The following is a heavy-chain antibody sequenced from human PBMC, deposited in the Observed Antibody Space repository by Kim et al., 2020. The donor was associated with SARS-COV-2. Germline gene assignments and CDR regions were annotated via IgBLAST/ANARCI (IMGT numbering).Heavy chain of an antibody. V-gene: IGHV1-18*01. D-gene: IGHD6-13*01. J-gene: IGHJ4*02. CDR3: ARDVYSYSSSWYAPDY. CDR1: GYTFNNYG. Sequence: ASVKVSCKASGYTFNNYGISWVRQAPGQGLEWMGWISVYNGHTNYAQRLQGRVTLTTDTSTSTAYMELRSLTSDDTAVYYCARDVYSYSSSWYAPDYWGQ. CDR2: ISVYNGHT.